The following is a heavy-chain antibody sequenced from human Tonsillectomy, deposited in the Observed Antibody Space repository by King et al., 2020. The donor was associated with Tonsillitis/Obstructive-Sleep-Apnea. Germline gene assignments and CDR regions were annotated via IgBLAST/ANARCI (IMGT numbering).Heavy chain of an antibody. CDR1: GGSISSGGYY. J-gene: IGHJ5*02. CDR2: IYYSGST. D-gene: IGHD3-3*01. V-gene: IGHV4-31*01. Sequence: QLQESGPGLVKPSQTLSLTCTVSGGSISSGGYYWSWIRQHPGKCLEWIGYIYYSGSTYYNPSLKSLVTISVDTSKNQFSLKLSSVTAADTAVYYCARGFGGSTIFGVVIIPRWFDPWGQGTLVTVSS. CDR3: ARGFGGSTIFGVVIIPRWFDP.